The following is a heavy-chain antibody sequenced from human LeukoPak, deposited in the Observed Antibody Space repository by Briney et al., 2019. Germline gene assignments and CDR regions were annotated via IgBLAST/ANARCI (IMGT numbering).Heavy chain of an antibody. V-gene: IGHV4-34*01. D-gene: IGHD2-2*02. Sequence: SETLSLTCTVSGGSISSYYWSWIRQPPGKGLEWIGEINHSGSTNYNPSLKSRVTISVDTSKNQFSLKLSSVTAADTAVYYCARGRIVVVPAAILVSYYYYYGMDVWGQGTTVTVSS. CDR3: ARGRIVVVPAAILVSYYYYYGMDV. CDR2: INHSGST. J-gene: IGHJ6*02. CDR1: GGSISSYY.